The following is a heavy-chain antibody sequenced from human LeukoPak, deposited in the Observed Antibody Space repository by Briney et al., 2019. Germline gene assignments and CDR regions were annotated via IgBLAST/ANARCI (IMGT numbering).Heavy chain of an antibody. CDR1: GGSISSSNW. CDR2: INHSGST. CDR3: ARGGRGDY. V-gene: IGHV4-4*02. D-gene: IGHD3-10*01. J-gene: IGHJ4*02. Sequence: SGTLSLTCAVSGGSISSSNWWSWVRQPPGKGLEWIGEINHSGSTNYNPSLKSRVTISVDTSKNQFSLKLSSVTAADTAVYYCARGGRGDYWGQGTLVTVSS.